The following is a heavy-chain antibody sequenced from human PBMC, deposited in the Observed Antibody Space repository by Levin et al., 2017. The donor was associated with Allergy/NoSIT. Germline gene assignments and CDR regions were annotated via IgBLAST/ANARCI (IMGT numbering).Heavy chain of an antibody. CDR3: ARLSGFSGGSDGVDV. CDR2: IRTKSNSYST. J-gene: IGHJ3*01. Sequence: LSLTCAASGFTFSAQYMDWVRQAPWKGLEWVGRIRTKSNSYSTDYAASVKGRFTISRDDSQNSLYLQMNRLKPEDTAVYYCARLSGFSGGSDGVDVWGQGTMVTVSS. V-gene: IGHV3-72*01. D-gene: IGHD2-15*01. CDR1: GFTFSAQY.